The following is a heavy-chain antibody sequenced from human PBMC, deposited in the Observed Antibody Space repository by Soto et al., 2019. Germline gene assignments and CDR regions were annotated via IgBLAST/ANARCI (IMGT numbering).Heavy chain of an antibody. J-gene: IGHJ6*02. D-gene: IGHD6-19*01. CDR3: ATEFKQWLDDYYYYSGMDV. V-gene: IGHV1-24*01. CDR2: FDPEDGET. CDR1: GYTLTELS. Sequence: ASVKVSCKVSGYTLTELSMHWVRQAPGKGLEWMGGFDPEDGETIYAQKFQGRVTMTEDTSTDTAYMELSSLRSEDTAVYYCATEFKQWLDDYYYYSGMDVWGQGTTVTVSS.